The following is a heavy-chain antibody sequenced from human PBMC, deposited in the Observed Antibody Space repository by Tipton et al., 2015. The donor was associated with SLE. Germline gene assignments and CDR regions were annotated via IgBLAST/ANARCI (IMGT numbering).Heavy chain of an antibody. J-gene: IGHJ4*02. CDR3: TRDIGGAKGY. CDR2: INTDGRIT. Sequence: SLRLSCVASGYTFSNYWMHWVRQVPGKGLVWVSRINTDGRITNYADSVKGRFTISRDNAKNTLYLQINSLRAEDTAVYYCTRDIGGAKGYWGRGTLVTVSS. V-gene: IGHV3-74*01. D-gene: IGHD3-16*01. CDR1: GYTFSNYW.